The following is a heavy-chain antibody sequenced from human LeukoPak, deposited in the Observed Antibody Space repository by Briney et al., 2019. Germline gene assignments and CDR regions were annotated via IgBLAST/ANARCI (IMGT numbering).Heavy chain of an antibody. D-gene: IGHD2-2*01. J-gene: IGHJ5*02. CDR3: ANGCRSTSCYYNWFDP. Sequence: GSPRLLCGASGFNFSSYGKHWVRPGPGQGMGGGGFVRYDGSNKYYADSVKGRFTISRDNSKNTLYLQMNSLRAEDTAVYYCANGCRSTSCYYNWFDPWGQGTLVTVSS. CDR2: VRYDGSNK. V-gene: IGHV3-30*02. CDR1: GFNFSSYG.